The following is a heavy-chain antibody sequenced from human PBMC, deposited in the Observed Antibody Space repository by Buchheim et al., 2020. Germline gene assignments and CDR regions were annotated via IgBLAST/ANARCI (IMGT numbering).Heavy chain of an antibody. V-gene: IGHV3-74*01. CDR1: GFTVSGYW. Sequence: EVHLVESGGGLVQPGGSLRLSCAASGFTVSGYWMHWVRHVPGQGLVWVSLINSDGGTNYADSVKGRFTISRDNAKNMVYLQMNSLRAEDTAIYYCARGGYSTDGSSDYWGQGTL. D-gene: IGHD5-24*01. CDR3: ARGGYSTDGSSDY. CDR2: INSDGGT. J-gene: IGHJ4*02.